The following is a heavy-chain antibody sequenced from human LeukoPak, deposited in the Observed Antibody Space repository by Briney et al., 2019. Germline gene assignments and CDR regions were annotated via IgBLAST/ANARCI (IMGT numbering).Heavy chain of an antibody. V-gene: IGHV3-20*04. CDR2: INWNGGST. CDR3: ARDPSPTIKIVVIPAARNDAFDI. CDR1: GFTFDDYG. D-gene: IGHD2-2*01. Sequence: GGSLRLSCAASGFTFDDYGMSWVRQAPGKGLEWVSGINWNGGSTGYADSVKGRFTISRDNAKNTLYLQMNSLRAEDTAVYYCARDPSPTIKIVVIPAARNDAFDIWGQGTMVTVSS. J-gene: IGHJ3*02.